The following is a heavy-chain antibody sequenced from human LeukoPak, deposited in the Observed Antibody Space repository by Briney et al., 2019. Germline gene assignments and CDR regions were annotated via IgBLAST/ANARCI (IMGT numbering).Heavy chain of an antibody. CDR2: IIPIFGTA. Sequence: ASVKVSCKASGGTFSSYAISWVRQAPGQGLEWMGEIIPIFGTANYAQKFQGRVTITADESTSTAYMELSSLRSEDTAVYYCARDPTYYYDSSGYPYWYFDLWGRGTLVTVSS. V-gene: IGHV1-69*13. J-gene: IGHJ2*01. D-gene: IGHD3-22*01. CDR3: ARDPTYYYDSSGYPYWYFDL. CDR1: GGTFSSYA.